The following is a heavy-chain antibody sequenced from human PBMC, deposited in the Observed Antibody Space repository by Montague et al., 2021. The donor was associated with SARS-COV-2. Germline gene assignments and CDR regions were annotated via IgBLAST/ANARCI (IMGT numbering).Heavy chain of an antibody. V-gene: IGHV4-34*01. Sequence: SETLSLTCAVYGGSFSGYYWTWIRQSPRKGLEWIGEINHSGSTNYNPSLKSRVTISVDTSKNQFSLKLSSVTAADTAVYYCACGEITTLGRIYYYGMDVWGQGTTVTVSS. CDR3: ACGEITTLGRIYYYGMDV. J-gene: IGHJ6*02. CDR1: GGSFSGYY. D-gene: IGHD4-23*01. CDR2: INHSGST.